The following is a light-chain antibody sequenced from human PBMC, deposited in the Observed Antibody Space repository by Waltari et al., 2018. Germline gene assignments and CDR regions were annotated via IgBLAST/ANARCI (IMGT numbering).Light chain of an antibody. Sequence: EIVLTQSPGTLSLSPGERATLSCRTSQRVGSTLAWYQQKPGQAPRLRIYGESIRATGIPDRFSGSGSGTDFSLTISRLEPEDFAVYYCQHYVRLPVTFGQGTKVEIK. CDR3: QHYVRLPVT. J-gene: IGKJ1*01. CDR2: GES. V-gene: IGKV3-20*01. CDR1: QRVGST.